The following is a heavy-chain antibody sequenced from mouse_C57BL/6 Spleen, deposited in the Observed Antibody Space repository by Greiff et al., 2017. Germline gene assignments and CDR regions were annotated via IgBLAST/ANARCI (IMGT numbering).Heavy chain of an antibody. CDR1: GYTFTDYE. V-gene: IGHV1-15*01. J-gene: IGHJ4*01. CDR2: IDPETGGT. Sequence: VQLQQSGAELVRPGASVTLSCKASGYTFTDYEMHWVKQTPVHGLEWIGAIDPETGGTAYNQKFKGKAILTADKSSSTAYMEIRSLTSEDSAVYYCSRSWAYYSNYGDAMDYWGQGTSVTVSS. D-gene: IGHD2-5*01. CDR3: SRSWAYYSNYGDAMDY.